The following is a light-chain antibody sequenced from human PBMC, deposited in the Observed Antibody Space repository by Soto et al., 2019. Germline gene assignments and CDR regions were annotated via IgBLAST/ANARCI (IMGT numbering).Light chain of an antibody. CDR3: SSYAGNNNPYV. Sequence: QSVLTQPPSASGSPGQSVSISCTGTSRDVGGYNLVSWYQQHPGKAPKLVIYEVDQRPSGVPDRFSGSKSGSTASLTVSGLHAEDEADYYCSSYAGNNNPYVFGSGTKVTVL. J-gene: IGLJ1*01. CDR1: SRDVGGYNL. V-gene: IGLV2-8*01. CDR2: EVD.